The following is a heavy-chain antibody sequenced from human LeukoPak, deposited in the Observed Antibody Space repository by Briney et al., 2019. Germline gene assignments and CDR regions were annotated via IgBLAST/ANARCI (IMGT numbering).Heavy chain of an antibody. CDR3: AREKRYCSGGSCPLVGSYDAFDI. Sequence: GGSLRLSCAASGFTFSSYEMNWARQAPGKGLEWVSYISSSGSTIYYADSVKGRFTISRDNAKNSLYLQMNSLRAEDTAVYYCAREKRYCSGGSCPLVGSYDAFDIWGQGTMVTVSS. D-gene: IGHD2-15*01. V-gene: IGHV3-48*03. J-gene: IGHJ3*02. CDR2: ISSSGSTI. CDR1: GFTFSSYE.